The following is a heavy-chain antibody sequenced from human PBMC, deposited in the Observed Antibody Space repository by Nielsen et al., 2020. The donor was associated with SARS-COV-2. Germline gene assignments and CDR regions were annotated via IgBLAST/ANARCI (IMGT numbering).Heavy chain of an antibody. CDR2: TSASGAST. D-gene: IGHD1-26*01. CDR1: GFTFNIYA. CDR3: ARGKQSSFYYYYYYMDV. V-gene: IGHV3-23*01. J-gene: IGHJ6*03. Sequence: GESLKISCAASGFTFNIYAMAWVRRAPGRGLEWVSGTSASGASTYYADSVKGRFSISRDNSKNTLYLQMNSLRAEDTAVYYCARGKQSSFYYYYYYMDVWGKGTTVTVSS.